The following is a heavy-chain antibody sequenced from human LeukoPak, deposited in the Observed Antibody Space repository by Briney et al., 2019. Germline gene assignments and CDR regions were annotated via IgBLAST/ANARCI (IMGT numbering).Heavy chain of an antibody. J-gene: IGHJ4*02. CDR1: GGSISSYY. Sequence: SEILSLTCTVSGGSISSYYWSWIRQPPGKGLEWIGYIYYSGSTNYNPSLKSRVTISVDTSKNQFSLKLSSVAAADTAVYYCARKVATTFDYWGQGTLVTVSS. CDR2: IYYSGST. D-gene: IGHD5-24*01. CDR3: ARKVATTFDY. V-gene: IGHV4-59*08.